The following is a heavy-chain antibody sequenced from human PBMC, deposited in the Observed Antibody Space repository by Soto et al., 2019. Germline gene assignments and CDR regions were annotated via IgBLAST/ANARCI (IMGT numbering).Heavy chain of an antibody. CDR1: GFIFSSYA. CDR3: AKDGRRFNRVFED. D-gene: IGHD1-26*01. J-gene: IGHJ4*02. V-gene: IGHV3-23*01. Sequence: GGSLRLSCAASGFIFSSYAMSWVRQAPGKGLEWVSGISGSGVNTNHADSVKGRFSISRDNSKNTLQLQINSLRAEDTAVYYCAKDGRRFNRVFEDWGQGTLVTVSS. CDR2: ISGSGVNT.